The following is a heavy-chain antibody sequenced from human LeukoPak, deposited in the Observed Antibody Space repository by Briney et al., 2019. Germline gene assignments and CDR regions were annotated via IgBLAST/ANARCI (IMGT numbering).Heavy chain of an antibody. CDR3: AKTYYYDSSGYYYPYYFDY. CDR1: GFTFSSYS. V-gene: IGHV3-23*01. Sequence: GGSLRLSCAASGFTFSSYSMNWVRQAPGKGLEWVSAISGSGGSTYYADSVKGRFTISRDNSKNTLYLQMNSLRAEDTAVYYCAKTYYYDSSGYYYPYYFDYWGQGTLVTVSS. D-gene: IGHD3-22*01. CDR2: ISGSGGST. J-gene: IGHJ4*02.